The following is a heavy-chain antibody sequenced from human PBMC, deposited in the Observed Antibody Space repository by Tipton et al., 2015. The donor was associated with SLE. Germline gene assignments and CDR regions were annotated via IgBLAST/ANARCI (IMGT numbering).Heavy chain of an antibody. CDR2: IDSDGTIT. J-gene: IGHJ4*02. CDR3: AKLTRGSGWYTFDS. D-gene: IGHD6-19*01. CDR1: GFTFNRYW. V-gene: IGHV3-74*01. Sequence: SLRLSCAASGFTFNRYWMHWVRQAPGKGLMWVSRIDSDGTITNYADTVKGRFTISRDNAKDTLYLQMNSLRAEDTALYYCAKLTRGSGWYTFDSWGQGTLVTVSS.